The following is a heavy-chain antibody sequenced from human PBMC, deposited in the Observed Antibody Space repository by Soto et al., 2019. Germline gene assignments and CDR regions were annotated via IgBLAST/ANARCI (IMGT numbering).Heavy chain of an antibody. CDR1: GFTFSDYW. D-gene: IGHD5-12*01. V-gene: IGHV3-7*05. Sequence: GGSLRLSCAGSGFTFSDYWMSWAHQAPGKGLEWVANIKYDGSEEYYVDSVRGRFTISRDNAMNSLHLQMNSLRADDTAVYYCARFASGKSASTWGQGTLVTVSS. CDR2: IKYDGSEE. CDR3: ARFASGKSAST. J-gene: IGHJ5*02.